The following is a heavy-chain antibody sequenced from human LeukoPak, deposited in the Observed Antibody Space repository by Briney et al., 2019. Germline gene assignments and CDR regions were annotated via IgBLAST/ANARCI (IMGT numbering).Heavy chain of an antibody. D-gene: IGHD5/OR15-5a*01. CDR2: ISYDGSNK. J-gene: IGHJ4*02. CDR3: AKDVYVHYFDY. V-gene: IGHV3-30*18. Sequence: GGSLRLSCAASGFTFSSYGMHGVRQAPGKGLEWVAVISYDGSNKYYADSVKGRFTISRDNSKNTLYLQMNSLRAEDTAVYYCAKDVYVHYFDYWGQGTLVTVSS. CDR1: GFTFSSYG.